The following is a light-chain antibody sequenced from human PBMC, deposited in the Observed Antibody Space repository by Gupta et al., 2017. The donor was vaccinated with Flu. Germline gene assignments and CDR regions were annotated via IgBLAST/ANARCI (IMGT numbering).Light chain of an antibody. CDR1: QSLVYSDGNTY. V-gene: IGKV2-30*01. J-gene: IGKJ3*01. Sequence: VTLGQPASISCRSSQSLVYSDGNTYLNWFHQRPGQSPRRLMYKGSNRDSGVPDRFSGSGSGTDFTLKISRVEAEDVGVYYCRQAKHWPLTFGPGTKVEIK. CDR2: KGS. CDR3: RQAKHWPLT.